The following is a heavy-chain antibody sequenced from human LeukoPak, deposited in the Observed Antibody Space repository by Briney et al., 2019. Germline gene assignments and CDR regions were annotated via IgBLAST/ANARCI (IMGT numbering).Heavy chain of an antibody. J-gene: IGHJ4*02. CDR2: IYSGGST. Sequence: GGSLRLSCAASGFTFSSYSMNWVRQAPGKGLEWVSVIYSGGSTYYADSVKGRFTTSRDNSKNTLYLQMNSLRAEDTAVYYCARGWWELLIDYWGQGTLVTVSS. V-gene: IGHV3-66*01. CDR3: ARGWWELLIDY. D-gene: IGHD1-26*01. CDR1: GFTFSSYS.